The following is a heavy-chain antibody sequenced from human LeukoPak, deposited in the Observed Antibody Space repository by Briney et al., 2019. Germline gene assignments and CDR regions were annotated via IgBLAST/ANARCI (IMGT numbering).Heavy chain of an antibody. CDR3: ARAATYYFDSGVYYYLPLDY. J-gene: IGHJ4*02. V-gene: IGHV3-23*01. CDR1: GFTFSSYV. Sequence: GGSLRLSCAASGFTFSSYVINWVRQAPGKGLEWVSGITASGARTFYADSVKGRFTISRDNAKNSLYLQMNSLRAEDTAVYYYARAATYYFDSGVYYYLPLDYWGQGTLVTVSS. CDR2: ITASGART. D-gene: IGHD3-22*01.